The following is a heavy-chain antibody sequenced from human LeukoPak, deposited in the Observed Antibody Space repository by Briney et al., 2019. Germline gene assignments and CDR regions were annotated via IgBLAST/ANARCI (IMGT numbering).Heavy chain of an antibody. V-gene: IGHV1-2*02. J-gene: IGHJ4*02. D-gene: IGHD6-6*01. CDR2: INPNSGGT. CDR1: GYTFTGYY. CDR3: AREHSSSSFFDY. Sequence: ASVKVSCKASGYTFTGYYMHWVRQAPGQGLEWMGWINPNSGGTNYAQKFQGRVTMTRDTPISTAYMELSRLRSDDTAVYYCAREHSSSSFFDYWGQGTLVTVSS.